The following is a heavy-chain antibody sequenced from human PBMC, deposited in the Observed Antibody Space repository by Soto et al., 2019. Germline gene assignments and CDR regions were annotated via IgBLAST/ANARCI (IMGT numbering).Heavy chain of an antibody. J-gene: IGHJ4*02. CDR2: IYHSGTT. Sequence: SETLSLTCAVSGDSITSIYHWAWIRQPPGRGLEWIASIYHSGTTYYTPSLKSRVTISVDTSKNQFSLKLSSVTAADTAVYYCARDLQGYSYGLYYWGQGTLVTVSS. D-gene: IGHD5-18*01. CDR3: ARDLQGYSYGLYY. V-gene: IGHV4-38-2*02. CDR1: GDSITSIYH.